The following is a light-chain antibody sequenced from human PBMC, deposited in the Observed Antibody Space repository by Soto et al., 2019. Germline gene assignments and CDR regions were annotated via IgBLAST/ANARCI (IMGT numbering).Light chain of an antibody. CDR2: SDT. CDR3: QVWDSGSAHVV. Sequence: SYQLTQPPSVSVAPGKTGSISYGGNNIGSKGVHWYQQKPGQAPVLVIYSDTDLPPVIPERFSGSNSANLATLTISRVEAGDEADYYCQVWDSGSAHVVFGGGTKVTVL. J-gene: IGLJ2*01. V-gene: IGLV3-21*04. CDR1: NIGSKG.